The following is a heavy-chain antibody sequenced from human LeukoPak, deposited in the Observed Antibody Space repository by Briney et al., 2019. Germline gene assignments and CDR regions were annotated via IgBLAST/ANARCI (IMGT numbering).Heavy chain of an antibody. Sequence: ASVKVSCKVSGYTLTDYYMHWVQQAPGKGLEWMGLVNPEDGATIFPEKFQGRVTITADTSTDTAYMELSSLRSEDTAIYYCATDHQGYCANGVCYSRYMDVWGKGTTVTVSS. D-gene: IGHD2-8*01. CDR2: VNPEDGAT. V-gene: IGHV1-69-2*01. CDR3: ATDHQGYCANGVCYSRYMDV. CDR1: GYTLTDYY. J-gene: IGHJ6*04.